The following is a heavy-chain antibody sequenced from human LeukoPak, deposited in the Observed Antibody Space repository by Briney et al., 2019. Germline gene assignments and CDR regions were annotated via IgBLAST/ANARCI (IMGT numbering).Heavy chain of an antibody. D-gene: IGHD4-17*01. CDR1: GYTFTSYD. CDR3: ARRLRNWFDP. J-gene: IGHJ5*02. CDR2: MNPNSGNT. V-gene: IGHV1-8*01. Sequence: ASVKVSCKASGYTFTSYDINWVRQATGRGLEWMGWMNPNSGNTGYAQKFQGRVTMTRSTSISTAYMELSSLRSEDTAVYYCARRLRNWFDPWGQGTLVTVSS.